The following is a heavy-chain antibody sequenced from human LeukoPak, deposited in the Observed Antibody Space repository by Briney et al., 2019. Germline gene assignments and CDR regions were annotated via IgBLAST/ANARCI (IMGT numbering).Heavy chain of an antibody. CDR3: ARAALYSSSWYVDY. CDR1: GFTFDDYG. Sequence: PGGSLRLSCAASGFTFDDYGMSWVRQAPGKGLEWVSGINWNGGSTGYADSVKGRFIISRDNAKNSLYLQMNSLRAEDTALYYCARAALYSSSWYVDYWGQGTLVTVSS. D-gene: IGHD6-13*01. CDR2: INWNGGST. J-gene: IGHJ4*02. V-gene: IGHV3-20*04.